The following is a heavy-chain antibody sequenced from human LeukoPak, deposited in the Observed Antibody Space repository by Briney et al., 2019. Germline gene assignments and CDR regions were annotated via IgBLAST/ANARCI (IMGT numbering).Heavy chain of an antibody. D-gene: IGHD5-12*01. CDR2: IYYSGST. CDR3: ARGDSGYDSFDY. V-gene: IGHV4-30-4*01. Sequence: SETLSHTCTVSGGSISSGDYYWSWIRQPPGKGLEWIGYIYYSGSTYYNPSLKSRVTISVDTSKNQFSLKLSSVTAADTAVYYCARGDSGYDSFDYWGQGTLVTVSS. CDR1: GGSISSGDYY. J-gene: IGHJ4*02.